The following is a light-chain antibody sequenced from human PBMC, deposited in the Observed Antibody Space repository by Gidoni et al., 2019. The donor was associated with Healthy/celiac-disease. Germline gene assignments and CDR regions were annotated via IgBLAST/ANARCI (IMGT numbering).Light chain of an antibody. V-gene: IGLV6-57*01. CDR1: SGSIASNY. Sequence: NFMLTQHHSVSESPGKTVTISCTRSSGSIASNYVQWYQQRPGSSPTTVIYEDNQRPSGVPGRFSGSIDSSSNSASLTISGLKTEDEADYYCQSYDSSVVFGGGTKLTVX. CDR3: QSYDSSVV. CDR2: EDN. J-gene: IGLJ2*01.